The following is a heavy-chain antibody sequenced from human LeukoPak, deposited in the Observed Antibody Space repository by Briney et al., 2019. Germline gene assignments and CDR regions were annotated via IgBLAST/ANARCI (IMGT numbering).Heavy chain of an antibody. CDR1: GFTFSSYA. J-gene: IGHJ5*01. CDR2: IKQDGSER. V-gene: IGHV3-7*04. Sequence: GGSLRLSCAASGFTFSSYAMTWVRHAPGKGLEWVAHIKQDGSERYYVDSVRGRFTISRDNAKNSLYLQMNSLRADDTAVYFCARDREGSNWYDYWGEGTLVTVSS. D-gene: IGHD1-26*01. CDR3: ARDREGSNWYDY.